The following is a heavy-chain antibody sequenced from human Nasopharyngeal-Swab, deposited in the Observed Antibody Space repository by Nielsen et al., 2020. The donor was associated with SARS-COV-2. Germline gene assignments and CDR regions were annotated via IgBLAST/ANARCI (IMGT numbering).Heavy chain of an antibody. J-gene: IGHJ4*02. CDR1: GASISSSINY. CDR2: VSYSGTA. V-gene: IGHV4-39*07. Sequence: SETLSLTCTVSGASISSSINYWGWIRQSPQKELEWIGTVSYSGTANYNPSLNIRVTISVDTSKNQFSLKLISVTAADTAVYYCARDESGDYLGLPFDYWGQGTLVTVSS. CDR3: ARDESGDYLGLPFDY. D-gene: IGHD4-17*01.